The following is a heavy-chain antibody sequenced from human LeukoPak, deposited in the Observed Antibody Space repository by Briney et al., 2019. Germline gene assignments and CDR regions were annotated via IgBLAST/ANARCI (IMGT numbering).Heavy chain of an antibody. CDR2: IYTSGST. J-gene: IGHJ5*02. Sequence: PSETLSLTCTVSGGSISSYYWSWIRQPPGKGLEWIGYIYTSGSTNYNPSLKSRVTISVDTSKNQFSLKLISVTAADTAVYYCARGDCSSTSCAPFDPWGQGTLVTVSS. V-gene: IGHV4-4*09. CDR1: GGSISSYY. CDR3: ARGDCSSTSCAPFDP. D-gene: IGHD2-2*01.